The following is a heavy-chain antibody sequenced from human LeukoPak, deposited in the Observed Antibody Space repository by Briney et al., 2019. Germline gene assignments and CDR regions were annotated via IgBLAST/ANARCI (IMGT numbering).Heavy chain of an antibody. CDR1: RFTFSSYG. V-gene: IGHV3-30*18. CDR2: ISYDGSNK. CDR3: AKDLSAARQFHYYYALDV. Sequence: VGSLRLSCAASRFTFSSYGMHWGRDTPGEGLEWLAVISYDGSNKYYADSVKGRFTIFRDNSKNTLYLQMNSLRAEDTAMYYCAKDLSAARQFHYYYALDVWGQGTTVTVSS. D-gene: IGHD2-2*01. J-gene: IGHJ6*02.